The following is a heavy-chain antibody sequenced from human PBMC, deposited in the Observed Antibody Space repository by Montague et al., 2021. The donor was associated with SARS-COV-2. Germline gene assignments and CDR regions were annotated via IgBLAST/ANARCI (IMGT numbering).Heavy chain of an antibody. CDR2: IWYDGSNK. CDR3: ARDLNPAIPVVWYYYYGMDV. Sequence: SLRLSCAASGFTFSSYGMHWVRQAPGKGLEWVAVIWYDGSNKYYADSVKGRFTISRDNSKYTLYPQMNSLRAEDTAVYYCARDLNPAIPVVWYYYYGMDVWSQGTTVTISS. J-gene: IGHJ6*02. D-gene: IGHD2-2*02. V-gene: IGHV3-33*01. CDR1: GFTFSSYG.